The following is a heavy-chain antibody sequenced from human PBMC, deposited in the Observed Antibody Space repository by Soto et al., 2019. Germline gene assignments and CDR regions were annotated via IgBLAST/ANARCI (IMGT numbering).Heavy chain of an antibody. V-gene: IGHV1-18*01. Sequence: QVQLVQSGAEVKKPGASVKVSCKASGYTFTSYGIIRVRQAPAQGLEWMGWISAYNGNTNYARKLQGRVTMTTDTSTSTASMELRSLRADDTAVYYCARTRPIAAAGRQFDCWGKGTLVTVSS. CDR3: ARTRPIAAAGRQFDC. D-gene: IGHD6-13*01. CDR1: GYTFTSYG. J-gene: IGHJ4*02. CDR2: ISAYNGNT.